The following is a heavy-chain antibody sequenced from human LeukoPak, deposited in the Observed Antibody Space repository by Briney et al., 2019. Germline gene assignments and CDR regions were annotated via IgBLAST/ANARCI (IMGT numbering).Heavy chain of an antibody. D-gene: IGHD3-10*01. CDR3: ANIKDTGTYYFDH. V-gene: IGHV3-7*01. CDR1: GFTFSRYW. Sequence: GGSLRLSCAASGFTFSRYWMSWVRQAPGKGLEWVANIKQDGSEKYYVESVKGRFTVSRDNARNSLYLQMNSLRAEDTVVYYCANIKDTGTYYFDHWGQGTLVTVSS. CDR2: IKQDGSEK. J-gene: IGHJ4*02.